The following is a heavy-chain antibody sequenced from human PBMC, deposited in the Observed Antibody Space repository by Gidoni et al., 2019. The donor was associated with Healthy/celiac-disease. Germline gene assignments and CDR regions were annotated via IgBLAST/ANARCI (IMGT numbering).Heavy chain of an antibody. J-gene: IGHJ4*02. CDR3: AKLILGYCSGGSCFDY. D-gene: IGHD2-15*01. CDR2: ISGDGGST. V-gene: IGHV3-43*02. Sequence: EVQLVESGGGVVQPGGSLRLSCAASGFTFDDYAMHWVRQAPGQGLEWVSLISGDGGSTYYADSVKGRFTISRDNSKNSLYLQMNSLRTEDTALYYCAKLILGYCSGGSCFDYWGQGTLVTVSS. CDR1: GFTFDDYA.